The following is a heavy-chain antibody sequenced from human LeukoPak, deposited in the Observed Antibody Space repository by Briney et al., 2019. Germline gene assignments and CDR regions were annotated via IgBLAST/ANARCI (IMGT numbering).Heavy chain of an antibody. Sequence: GGSLRLSCTASGFTFSTYAMTWVRQAPGRGLDWVSGIDASGADTYYADSAKGRFTVSRDNSKNTLYLQMSSLRADDTAVYFCAKRPRDTSGYYLGAFDDWGQGTTVTVSS. CDR2: IDASGADT. CDR3: AKRPRDTSGYYLGAFDD. J-gene: IGHJ3*01. CDR1: GFTFSTYA. D-gene: IGHD3-22*01. V-gene: IGHV3-23*01.